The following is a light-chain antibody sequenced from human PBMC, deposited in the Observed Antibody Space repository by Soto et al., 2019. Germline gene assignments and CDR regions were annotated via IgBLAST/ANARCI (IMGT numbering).Light chain of an antibody. CDR2: DAS. CDR1: QDISNY. Sequence: DIQMTQSPSSLSASVGDRVTITCQASQDISNYLNWYQQKPGKAPKLLIYDASNLETGVPSRLSGSGSVTDFTFTIRSLQHEDITTYYCQQRANLPSFTFGPGTKVDIK. V-gene: IGKV1-33*01. CDR3: QQRANLPSFT. J-gene: IGKJ3*01.